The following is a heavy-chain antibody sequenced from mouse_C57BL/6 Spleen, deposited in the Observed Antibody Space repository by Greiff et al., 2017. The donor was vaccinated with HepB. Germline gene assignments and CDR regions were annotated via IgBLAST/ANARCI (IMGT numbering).Heavy chain of an antibody. CDR2: INYDGSST. V-gene: IGHV5-16*01. J-gene: IGHJ2*01. CDR1: GFTFSDYY. D-gene: IGHD2-4*01. Sequence: EVHLVESEGGLVQPGSSMKLSCTASGFTFSDYYMAWVRQVPEKGLEWVANINYDGSSTYYLDSLKSRFIISRDNAKNILYLQMSSLKSEDTATYYCARNYDYDNYFDYWGQGTTLTVSS. CDR3: ARNYDYDNYFDY.